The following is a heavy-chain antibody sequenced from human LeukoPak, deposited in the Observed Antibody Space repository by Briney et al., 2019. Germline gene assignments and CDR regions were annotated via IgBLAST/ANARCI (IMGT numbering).Heavy chain of an antibody. J-gene: IGHJ4*02. D-gene: IGHD4-17*01. V-gene: IGHV3-23*01. CDR2: ISGSGGST. Sequence: GGFLRLSCAASGFTFSSYAMSWIRQAPGKGLEWVSAISGSGGSTYYADSVKGRFTISRDNSKNTLYLQMNSLRAEDTAVYYCAKTIEDYGACSDWGQGTLVTVSS. CDR1: GFTFSSYA. CDR3: AKTIEDYGACSD.